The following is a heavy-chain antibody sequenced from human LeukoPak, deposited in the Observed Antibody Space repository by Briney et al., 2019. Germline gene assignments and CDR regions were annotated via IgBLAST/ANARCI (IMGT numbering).Heavy chain of an antibody. CDR3: ARYYGSGTYSLDY. V-gene: IGHV3-74*01. D-gene: IGHD3-10*01. CDR1: GFTFSSYW. CDR2: INSDGSST. J-gene: IGHJ4*02. Sequence: PGGSLRLSCAASGFTFSSYWMHWVRQAPGKGLVWVSRINSDGSSTSYADSVKGRFTISRDSAKNTLDLQMNSLGAEDTAVYYCARYYGSGTYSLDYWGQGALVTVSS.